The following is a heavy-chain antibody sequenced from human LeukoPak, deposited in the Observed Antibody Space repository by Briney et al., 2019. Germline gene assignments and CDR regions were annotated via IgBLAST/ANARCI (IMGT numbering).Heavy chain of an antibody. CDR1: GFTFSNYA. J-gene: IGHJ4*02. Sequence: PGESLRLSCAASGFTFSNYAMHWVRQAPGKGLEWVAVISYDGSSKYYADSVKGRFTISRDNSKNTLYLQMNSLRAEDTAVYYCARDVLEYSSSWYFDYWGQGTLVTVSS. V-gene: IGHV3-30-3*01. CDR3: ARDVLEYSSSWYFDY. D-gene: IGHD6-13*01. CDR2: ISYDGSSK.